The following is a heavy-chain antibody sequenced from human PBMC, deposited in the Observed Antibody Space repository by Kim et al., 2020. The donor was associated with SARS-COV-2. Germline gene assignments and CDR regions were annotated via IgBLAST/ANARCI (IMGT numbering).Heavy chain of an antibody. CDR2: IRSASSYI. Sequence: GGSLRLSCAASGFTFSSYSMNWVRQAPGKGLEWVAAIRSASSYIYYADSVKGRLTISRDNAKNPRYLKMNTLRAKDPAVNNWARSRGGYYYYYYGMDAWG. V-gene: IGHV3-21*01. CDR1: GFTFSSYS. J-gene: IGHJ6*01. D-gene: IGHD3-10*01. CDR3: ARSRGGYYYYYYGMDA.